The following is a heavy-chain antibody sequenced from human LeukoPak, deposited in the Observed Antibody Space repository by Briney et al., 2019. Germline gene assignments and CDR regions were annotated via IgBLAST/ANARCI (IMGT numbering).Heavy chain of an antibody. J-gene: IGHJ4*02. V-gene: IGHV1-18*01. CDR2: VSGYNGDT. D-gene: IGHD1-14*01. CDR3: ARDKGTGIFDY. Sequence: GSSVKVSCKASGGTFSSYAISWVRQAPGQGLEWMGWVSGYNGDTKYAQKFQDRVTMTTDTSTSTAYMELRTLRSDDTAVYSCARDKGTGIFDYWAQGTLITVSS. CDR1: GGTFSSYA.